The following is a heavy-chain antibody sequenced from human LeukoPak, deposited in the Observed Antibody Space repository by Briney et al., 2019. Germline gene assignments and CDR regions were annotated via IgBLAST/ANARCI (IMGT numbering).Heavy chain of an antibody. V-gene: IGHV3-7*01. J-gene: IGHJ4*02. D-gene: IGHD3-16*02. CDR3: ARDQSAYVWGSYRNYYFDY. CDR2: IKQDGSEK. CDR1: GFTFSSYW. Sequence: GGSLRLSCAASGFTFSSYWMSWVRQAPGKGLEWVANIKQDGSEKYYVDSVKGRFTISRDNAKNSLYLQMNSLRAEDTAVYYCARDQSAYVWGSYRNYYFDYWGQGTLVTVSS.